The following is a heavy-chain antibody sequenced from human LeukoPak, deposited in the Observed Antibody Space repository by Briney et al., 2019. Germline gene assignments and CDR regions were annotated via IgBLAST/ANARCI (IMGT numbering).Heavy chain of an antibody. J-gene: IGHJ5*02. Sequence: GASVKVSCKASGYTFTTYGMSWVRQAPGQGLEWMGLISAYNGNTNYAQKLQGRVTMTTDTSTSTAYMELRSLRSDDTAVYYCARDRGYCSGGSCYRNWFDPWGQGTLVTVSS. CDR1: GYTFTTYG. CDR2: ISAYNGNT. CDR3: ARDRGYCSGGSCYRNWFDP. D-gene: IGHD2-15*01. V-gene: IGHV1-18*01.